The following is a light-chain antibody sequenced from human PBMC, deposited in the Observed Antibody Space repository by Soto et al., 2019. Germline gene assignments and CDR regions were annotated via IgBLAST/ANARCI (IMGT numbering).Light chain of an antibody. V-gene: IGKV1-5*01. Sequence: DSHMTQSPSTLSASVGDRVTITCRASQSISSWLAWYQQKPGKAPKLLIYDASSLESGVPSRFSGSGSGTEFTLTISSLQPDDFATYYCQQYNSYSQTSGQGAKVDI. CDR3: QQYNSYSQT. J-gene: IGKJ1*01. CDR1: QSISSW. CDR2: DAS.